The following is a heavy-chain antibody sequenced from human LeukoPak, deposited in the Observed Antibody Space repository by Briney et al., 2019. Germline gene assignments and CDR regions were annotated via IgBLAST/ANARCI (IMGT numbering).Heavy chain of an antibody. V-gene: IGHV4-34*01. J-gene: IGHJ4*02. Sequence: PSETLSLTCAVYGGSFSGYYWSWIRQPPGKGLEWIGEINHSGSTNYNPSLKSRVTISVDTSKNQFSLKLSSVTAADTAVYYCARGPGFTVTTYFDYWGQGTLVTVSS. CDR2: INHSGST. CDR3: ARGPGFTVTTYFDY. D-gene: IGHD4-17*01. CDR1: GGSFSGYY.